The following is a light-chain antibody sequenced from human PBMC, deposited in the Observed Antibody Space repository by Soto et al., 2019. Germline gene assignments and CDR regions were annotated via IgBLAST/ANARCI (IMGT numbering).Light chain of an antibody. CDR3: KSYSSTVTWV. V-gene: IGLV2-14*01. CDR1: SSDVGGHNL. J-gene: IGLJ3*02. CDR2: EVT. Sequence: QSALTQPASVSGSPGQSITISCTGTSSDVGGHNLVSWYPHHPGKPPQLMIYEVTHRPSGISDRFSGSKSGNTASLTISGLQAEDEEDNYCKSYSSTVTWVFVGGTKLTVL.